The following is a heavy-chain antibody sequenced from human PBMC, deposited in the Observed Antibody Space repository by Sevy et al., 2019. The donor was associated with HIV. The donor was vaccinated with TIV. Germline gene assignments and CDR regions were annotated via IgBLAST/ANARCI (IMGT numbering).Heavy chain of an antibody. D-gene: IGHD6-19*01. CDR2: ITNSGGTT. Sequence: GGSLRLSCAASRFTFSDYYMSWIRQAPGKGLEWVSYITNSGGTTYYADSVKGRFTISRDNAKNSLYLQMNSLRAEDTAVYYCARITGWRFDYWGHGTLVTVSS. CDR3: ARITGWRFDY. CDR1: RFTFSDYY. V-gene: IGHV3-11*04. J-gene: IGHJ4*01.